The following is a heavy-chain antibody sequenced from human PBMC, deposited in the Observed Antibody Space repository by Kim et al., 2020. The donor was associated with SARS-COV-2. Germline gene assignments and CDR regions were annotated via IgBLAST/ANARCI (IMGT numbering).Heavy chain of an antibody. J-gene: IGHJ4*02. Sequence: SETLSLTCTVSGASISSFYWSWIRQPAGKGLEWIGRIYGSGGTNDNPSLKSRVTMSVDMSKNQFSLKMSSVTAADTAVYYCAREYSGSNSIPFDFWGQGTLVTVSS. D-gene: IGHD1-26*01. CDR2: IYGSGGT. V-gene: IGHV4-4*07. CDR3: AREYSGSNSIPFDF. CDR1: GASISSFY.